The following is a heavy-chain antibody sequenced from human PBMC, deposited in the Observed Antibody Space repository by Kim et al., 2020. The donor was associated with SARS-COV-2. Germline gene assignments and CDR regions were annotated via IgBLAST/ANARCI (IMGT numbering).Heavy chain of an antibody. CDR3: ARAQIYPTYSSGQDGFDY. J-gene: IGHJ4*02. D-gene: IGHD6-19*01. CDR2: IIPILGIA. V-gene: IGHV1-69*04. Sequence: SVKVSCKASGGTFSSYAISWVRQAPGQGLEWMGRIIPILGIANYAQKFQGRVTITADKSTSTAYMELSSLRSEDTAVYYCARAQIYPTYSSGQDGFDYWGQGTLVTVSS. CDR1: GGTFSSYA.